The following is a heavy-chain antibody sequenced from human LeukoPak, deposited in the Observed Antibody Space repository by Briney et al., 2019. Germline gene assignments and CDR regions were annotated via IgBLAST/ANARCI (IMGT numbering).Heavy chain of an antibody. D-gene: IGHD4-17*01. CDR1: GFTFSNYA. Sequence: GGSLRLSCAASGFTFSNYAMRWVRQAPGKGLEWVSGISGSGDSTYYADSVKGRLTISRDNSKNTLYLLMNSPRPEDTAVYYCAKDRGDYTDWLDPWGQGTLVTVSS. V-gene: IGHV3-23*01. CDR3: AKDRGDYTDWLDP. CDR2: ISGSGDST. J-gene: IGHJ5*02.